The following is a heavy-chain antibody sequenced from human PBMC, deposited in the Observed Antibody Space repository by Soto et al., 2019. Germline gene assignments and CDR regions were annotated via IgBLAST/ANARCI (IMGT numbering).Heavy chain of an antibody. CDR3: ARTDYTFGFVAIDY. CDR1: GGSFSGYD. V-gene: IGHV4-34*01. Sequence: SETLSLTCAVYGGSFSGYDWTWIRQPPGTGLEWIGEINHSGSSNYNPSLKSRVTISVDTSKNQFSLKLSSVTAADTAVYYCARTDYTFGFVAIDYWGQGTLVTVS. CDR2: INHSGSS. D-gene: IGHD4-4*01. J-gene: IGHJ4*02.